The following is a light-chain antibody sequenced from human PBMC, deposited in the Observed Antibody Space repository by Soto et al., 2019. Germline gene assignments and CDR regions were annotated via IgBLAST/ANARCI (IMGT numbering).Light chain of an antibody. Sequence: QSALTQPPSASGSPGQSVTISCTGTSSYVGDYNFVSWYQQHPGKAPKLMIYEVTKRPSGVPDRFSGSKSGNTASLTVSGLQAEDEADYYCSSYAGSNNVVVFAGGTKLTVL. CDR3: SSYAGSNNVVV. CDR1: SSYVGDYNF. J-gene: IGLJ2*01. CDR2: EVT. V-gene: IGLV2-8*01.